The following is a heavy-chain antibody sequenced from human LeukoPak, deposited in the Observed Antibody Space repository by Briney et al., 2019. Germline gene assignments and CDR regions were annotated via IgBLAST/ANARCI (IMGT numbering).Heavy chain of an antibody. J-gene: IGHJ4*02. V-gene: IGHV3-30*02. CDR1: GFTFSSYG. Sequence: GGSLRLSCAASGFTFSSYGIHWVRQAPGKGLEWVAFIQNDGGNKYYAESVKGRFAISRYNSKNTLALQMNSLRAEDTAVYHCVKDEIQGVIGAGPGYWGQGILVTVSS. D-gene: IGHD5-18*01. CDR2: IQNDGGNK. CDR3: VKDEIQGVIGAGPGY.